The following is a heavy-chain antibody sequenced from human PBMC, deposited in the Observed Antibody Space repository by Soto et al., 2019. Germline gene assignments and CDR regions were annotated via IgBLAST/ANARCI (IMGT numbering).Heavy chain of an antibody. CDR2: IIPIFGTA. Sequence: QVQLVQSGAEVKKPGSSVKVSCKASGGTFSSYAISWVRQAPGQGLEWMGGIIPIFGTANYAQKFQGRVXIXAXXSTSTAYMELSSLRSEDTAVYYCATAYSGVDAFDIWGQGTMVTVSS. CDR3: ATAYSGVDAFDI. V-gene: IGHV1-69*12. CDR1: GGTFSSYA. J-gene: IGHJ3*02. D-gene: IGHD4-4*01.